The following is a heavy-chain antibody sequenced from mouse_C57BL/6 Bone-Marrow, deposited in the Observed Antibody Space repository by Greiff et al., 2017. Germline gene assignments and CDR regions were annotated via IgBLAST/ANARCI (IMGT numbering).Heavy chain of an antibody. J-gene: IGHJ1*03. CDR3: ARDALVADWYLDE. Sequence: EVMLVESGGGLLQSGRSLRLSCATSGFTFSDFYMEWVRQAPGKGLEWIAASRNQANDYTTESSASVKGRFIVTRDTSQSILYLPMYALRAEDTAIVYCARDALVADWYLDEWGTGTAVTVSS. V-gene: IGHV7-1*01. D-gene: IGHD1-1*01. CDR1: GFTFSDFY. CDR2: SRNQANDYTT.